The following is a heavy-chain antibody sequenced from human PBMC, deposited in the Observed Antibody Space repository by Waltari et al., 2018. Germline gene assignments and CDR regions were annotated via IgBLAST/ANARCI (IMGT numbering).Heavy chain of an antibody. CDR2: TNAYNGLS. Sequence: QVQLVQSGGEVKTPGASVTVSCKASGYTFANYGISWVRQAPGQGLEWLGWTNAYNGLSKYAQTVQDRATMTTDASASTAYMELRSLRSDDTAMYYCARTYYYDSRDFDYWGQGSLVTVSS. CDR3: ARTYYYDSRDFDY. CDR1: GYTFANYG. V-gene: IGHV1-18*04. D-gene: IGHD3-22*01. J-gene: IGHJ4*02.